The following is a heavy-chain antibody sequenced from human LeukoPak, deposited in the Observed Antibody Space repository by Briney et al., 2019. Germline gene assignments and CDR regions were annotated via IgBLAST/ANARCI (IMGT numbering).Heavy chain of an antibody. CDR3: ARETHYDSSGYYDY. V-gene: IGHV3-53*04. CDR1: GFTVSSNY. J-gene: IGHJ4*02. D-gene: IGHD3-22*01. CDR2: IYSGGST. Sequence: TGGSLRLSCAASGFTVSSNYMSWVRQAPGKGLEWVSVIYSGGSTYYADSVKGRFTISRHNSKNTLYLQMNSLRAEDTAVYYCARETHYDSSGYYDYWGQGTLVTVSS.